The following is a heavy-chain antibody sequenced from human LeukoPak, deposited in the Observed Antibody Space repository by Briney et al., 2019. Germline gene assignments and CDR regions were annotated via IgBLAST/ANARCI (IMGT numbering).Heavy chain of an antibody. Sequence: PGGSLRLSCAASGFTVSRNYMTWVRQAPGKGLEWVSVIYSGGSTYYADSVKGRFTISRDNSKNTLYLQMSSLRAEDTAVYYCAGTIVGKWAIDYWGQGTLVTVSS. V-gene: IGHV3-53*01. CDR3: AGTIVGKWAIDY. D-gene: IGHD3-22*01. CDR1: GFTVSRNY. CDR2: IYSGGST. J-gene: IGHJ4*02.